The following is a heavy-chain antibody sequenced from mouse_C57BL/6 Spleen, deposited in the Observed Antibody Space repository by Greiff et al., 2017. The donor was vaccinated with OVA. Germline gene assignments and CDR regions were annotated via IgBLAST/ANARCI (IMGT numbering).Heavy chain of an antibody. V-gene: IGHV1-72*01. CDR3: ARSDYGSSGFAY. CDR2: IDPNSGGT. Sequence: QVHVKQPGAELVKPGASAKLSCKASGYTFTSYWMHWVKQRPGRGLEWIGRIDPNSGGTKYNEKFKSKATLTVDKPSSTAYMQLSSLTSEDSAVYYCARSDYGSSGFAYWGQGTLVTVSA. CDR1: GYTFTSYW. J-gene: IGHJ3*01. D-gene: IGHD1-1*01.